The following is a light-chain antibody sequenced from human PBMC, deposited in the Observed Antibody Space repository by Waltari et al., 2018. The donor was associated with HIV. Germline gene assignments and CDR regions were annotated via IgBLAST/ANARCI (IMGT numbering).Light chain of an antibody. CDR3: QVWDSSNDHVV. Sequence: SFVLTQPPSVSVAPGTTATISCGGWNIGSTSVPWYKKLPGQSPVLVVRFNSARPSGIPDRFSGSNSGHTATLTITSVEAGDEADYYCQVWDSSNDHVVFGGGTELTVL. J-gene: IGLJ3*02. V-gene: IGLV3-21*04. CDR1: NIGSTS. CDR2: FNS.